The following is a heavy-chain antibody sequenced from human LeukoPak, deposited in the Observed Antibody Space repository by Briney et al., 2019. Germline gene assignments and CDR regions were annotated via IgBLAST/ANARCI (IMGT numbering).Heavy chain of an antibody. J-gene: IGHJ6*02. CDR2: ISYDGSNK. D-gene: IGHD2-2*02. V-gene: IGHV3-30-3*01. CDR1: GFTFSSYA. Sequence: PGGSLRLSCAASGFTFSSYAMHWVRQAPGKGLEWVAVISYDGSNKYYADSVKGRFTISRDNSKNTLYLQMNSLRAEDTAVYYCAKDLLVVPAAIRNYYYYYGMDVWGQGTTVTVSS. CDR3: AKDLLVVPAAIRNYYYYYGMDV.